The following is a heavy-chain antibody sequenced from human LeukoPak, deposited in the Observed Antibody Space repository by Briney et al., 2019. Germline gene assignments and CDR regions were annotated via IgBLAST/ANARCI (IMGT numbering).Heavy chain of an antibody. D-gene: IGHD2-15*01. CDR3: ARGSGDYATPDAEYFQH. CDR2: IYDSGTT. Sequence: SETLSLTCTVSGGSISSYYWSWIRQPPGKGLEWIGYIYDSGTTNYNPSLKSRVTISLDTSKNQFSLNLTSVTAADTAVYHCARGSGDYATPDAEYFQHWGQGTLVTVSS. J-gene: IGHJ1*01. V-gene: IGHV4-59*01. CDR1: GGSISSYY.